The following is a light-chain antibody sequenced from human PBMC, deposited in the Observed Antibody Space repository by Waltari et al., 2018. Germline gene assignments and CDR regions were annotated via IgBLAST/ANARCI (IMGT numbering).Light chain of an antibody. Sequence: QSALTQPASVSGSPGQSITISCTGTNSDIGGYNYVSWYQQHPDKAPKLMIYDVSMRPSGVSIRFSGSKSGNTASLTISGLQPDDKADYYCSSYTSRATYVFGTGTKVTVL. CDR2: DVS. CDR3: SSYTSRATYV. V-gene: IGLV2-14*03. CDR1: NSDIGGYNY. J-gene: IGLJ1*01.